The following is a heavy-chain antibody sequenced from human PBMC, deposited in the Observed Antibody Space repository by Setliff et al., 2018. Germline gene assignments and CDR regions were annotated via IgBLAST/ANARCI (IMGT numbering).Heavy chain of an antibody. CDR1: GFTFSSYG. Sequence: LRLSCAASGFTFSSYGMHWVRQAPGKGLEWVAVIWYDGSNKYYADSVKGRFTISGDNSKNTLYLQMNSLRAEDTAVYYCVPGIATAGKVSWGQGTLVTVSS. D-gene: IGHD6-13*01. CDR3: VPGIATAGKVS. J-gene: IGHJ5*02. V-gene: IGHV3-33*01. CDR2: IWYDGSNK.